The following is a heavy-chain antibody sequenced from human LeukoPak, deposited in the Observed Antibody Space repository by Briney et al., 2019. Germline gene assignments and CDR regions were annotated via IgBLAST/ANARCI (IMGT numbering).Heavy chain of an antibody. CDR3: ARHGVCYYDSSGYCGPDY. CDR2: IYYSGVS. Sequence: PSETLSLTCTVSGGSIISSSFWWGWIRQPPGKGLEWLGSIYYSGVSYYNTSLKSRVTISVDTSKNQFSLKLSSVTAADTAVYYCARHGVCYYDSSGYCGPDYWGQGTLVTVSS. D-gene: IGHD3-22*01. V-gene: IGHV4-39*01. J-gene: IGHJ4*02. CDR1: GGSIISSSFW.